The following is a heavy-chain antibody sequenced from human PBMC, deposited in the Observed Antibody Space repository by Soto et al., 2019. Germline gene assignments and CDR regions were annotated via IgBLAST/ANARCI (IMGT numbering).Heavy chain of an antibody. CDR2: IYPTDSDT. CDR3: ARSGYSSHGMDV. V-gene: IGHV5-51*01. Sequence: GESLKISCQGSGYIFTTYWIGWVRQMPGKGLEWMGIIYPTDSDTRYSPSFQGQVAISADKSITTAYLQWSSLRASDTAVYYCARSGYSSHGMDVWGQGTTVTVSS. D-gene: IGHD5-12*01. CDR1: GYIFTTYW. J-gene: IGHJ6*02.